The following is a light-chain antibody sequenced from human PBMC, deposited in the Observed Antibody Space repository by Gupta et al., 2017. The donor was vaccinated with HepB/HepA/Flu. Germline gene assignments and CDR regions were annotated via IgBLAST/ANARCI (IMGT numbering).Light chain of an antibody. V-gene: IGKV3-15*01. CDR2: GAS. CDR3: QQYYDWSPLS. J-gene: IGKJ4*01. CDR1: QSVDIR. Sequence: EIVMTQSPATLSVSAGDRVTLSCRASQSVDIRLAWYQQIVGQPPRLFIYGASTRASGIPVRFSGSGSETEFTLTTSSLQSQDVAVYYCQQYYDWSPLSFGGGTKVAIE.